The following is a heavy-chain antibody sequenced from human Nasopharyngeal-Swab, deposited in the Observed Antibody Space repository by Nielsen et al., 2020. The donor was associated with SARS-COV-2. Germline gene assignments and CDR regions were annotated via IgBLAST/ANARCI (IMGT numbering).Heavy chain of an antibody. CDR2: INWNGGST. Sequence: LSLTCAASGFTFDDYGMSWVRQAPGKGLEWVSGINWNGGSTGYADSVKGRFTISRDNAKNSLYLQMNSLRAEDTALYYCARDGHITIFGVVTADYYGMDVWGQGTTVTVSS. CDR1: GFTFDDYG. V-gene: IGHV3-20*04. CDR3: ARDGHITIFGVVTADYYGMDV. D-gene: IGHD3-3*01. J-gene: IGHJ6*02.